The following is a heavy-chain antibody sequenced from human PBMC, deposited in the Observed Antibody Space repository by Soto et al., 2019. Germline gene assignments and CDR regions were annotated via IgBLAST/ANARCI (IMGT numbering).Heavy chain of an antibody. CDR3: ARDRLRYNWNDFPYYYYGMDV. V-gene: IGHV3-30*03. CDR2: ISYDGSNK. Sequence: GGSLRLSCAASGFTFSNYGMYWVRQAPGKGLEWVAVISYDGSNKYYADSVKGRFTISRDNSKNTLYLQMNSLRAEDTAVYYCARDRLRYNWNDFPYYYYGMDVWSQGTTVTVSS. D-gene: IGHD1-1*01. CDR1: GFTFSNYG. J-gene: IGHJ6*02.